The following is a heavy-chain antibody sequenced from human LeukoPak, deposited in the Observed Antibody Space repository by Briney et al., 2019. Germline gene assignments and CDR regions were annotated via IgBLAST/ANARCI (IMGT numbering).Heavy chain of an antibody. Sequence: SETLSLTCTVSGRSISSSSYYWGWIRQPPGKGLEWIGSIYYSGSTYYNPSLKSRVTISVDTSKNQFSLKLSSVTAADTAVYYCARRRGYFDWLYHSFDYWGQGTLVTVSS. V-gene: IGHV4-39*01. CDR1: GRSISSSSYY. J-gene: IGHJ4*02. D-gene: IGHD3-9*01. CDR3: ARRRGYFDWLYHSFDY. CDR2: IYYSGST.